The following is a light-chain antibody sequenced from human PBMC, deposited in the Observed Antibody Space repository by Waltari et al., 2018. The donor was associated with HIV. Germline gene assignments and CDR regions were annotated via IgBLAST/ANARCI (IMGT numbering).Light chain of an antibody. CDR2: GAS. V-gene: IGKV3-15*01. CDR1: QSVGSN. J-gene: IGKJ1*01. Sequence: EIVMTQSPATLSVSPGERATLSCRASQSVGSNLAWYQQKPGQAPRLLIYGASTRATVIPARFSGSGSGTEFTLTISSLQSEDFAVYYCQQYNKWPPWTFGQGTKVEIK. CDR3: QQYNKWPPWT.